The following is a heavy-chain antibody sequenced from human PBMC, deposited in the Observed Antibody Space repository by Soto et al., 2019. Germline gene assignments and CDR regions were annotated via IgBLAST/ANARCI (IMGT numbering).Heavy chain of an antibody. CDR1: GFTFSSYA. CDR2: ISGSGGST. V-gene: IGHV3-23*01. CDR3: AKGGLWFGVVHYGMDV. Sequence: EVQLLESGGGLVQPGGSLRLSCAASGFTFSSYAMSWVRQAPGKGLEWVSAISGSGGSTYYADSVKGRFTISRDNSKNTLYLQMNSLRAEDTAVYYCAKGGLWFGVVHYGMDVWGQGTTVTVSS. J-gene: IGHJ6*02. D-gene: IGHD3-10*01.